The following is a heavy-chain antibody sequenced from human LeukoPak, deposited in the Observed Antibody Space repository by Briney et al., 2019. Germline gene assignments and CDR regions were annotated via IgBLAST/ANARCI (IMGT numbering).Heavy chain of an antibody. Sequence: KPGESLKISCRGSGYSFTTYWIGWVRQMPGKGLEWTGIIYPGDSDTRYSPSFQGQVTMSADKSINTAYLQWSSLKASDTAMYYCARRQGCSSTSCPPDSWGQGTLVTVSS. D-gene: IGHD2-2*01. CDR3: ARRQGCSSTSCPPDS. V-gene: IGHV5-51*01. CDR2: IYPGDSDT. CDR1: GYSFTTYW. J-gene: IGHJ4*02.